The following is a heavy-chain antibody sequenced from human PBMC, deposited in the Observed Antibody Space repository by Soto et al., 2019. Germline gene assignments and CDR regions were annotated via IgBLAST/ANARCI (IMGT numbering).Heavy chain of an antibody. CDR1: GGSISSSDW. D-gene: IGHD6-19*01. J-gene: IGHJ4*02. CDR2: ISHGGST. Sequence: QVHLQESGPGLVKPSGTLSLICAVSGGSISSSDWWTWVRQSPGKGLEWIGEISHGGSTNYNPSLKSRVTMSVDKSKNYFSLNLSSVTAADXXXXXCATWGIAVAGTRSDYWGQGTLVTVSS. CDR3: ATWGIAVAGTRSDY. V-gene: IGHV4-4*02.